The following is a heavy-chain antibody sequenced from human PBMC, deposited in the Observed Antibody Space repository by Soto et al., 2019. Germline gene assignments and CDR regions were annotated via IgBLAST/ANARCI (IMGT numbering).Heavy chain of an antibody. J-gene: IGHJ4*02. V-gene: IGHV4-39*01. D-gene: IGHD6-19*01. CDR3: ARRKRTVAGTQIFDY. CDR2: IYYSGST. Sequence: PSLTCTVSGVSISSSSYYWGWIRQPPGKGLEWIGSIYYSGSTYYNPSLKSRVTISVDTSKNQFSLKLSSVTAADTAVYYCARRKRTVAGTQIFDYWGQGKLVTAAS. CDR1: GVSISSSSYY.